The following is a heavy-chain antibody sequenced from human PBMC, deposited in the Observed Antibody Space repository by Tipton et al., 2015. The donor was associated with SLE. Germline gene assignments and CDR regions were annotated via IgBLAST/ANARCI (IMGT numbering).Heavy chain of an antibody. J-gene: IGHJ4*02. Sequence: TLSLTCTVSGGSISSSHHYWGWIRQPPEKGLEWIGSIYYAGHTYYNPSLKSRVTVSVDTSKNQLSLKLISVTAADTAVYFCARLVGGYARWGQGTLVTVSS. CDR2: IYYAGHT. V-gene: IGHV4-39*01. CDR3: ARLVGGYAR. D-gene: IGHD5-12*01. CDR1: GGSISSSHHY.